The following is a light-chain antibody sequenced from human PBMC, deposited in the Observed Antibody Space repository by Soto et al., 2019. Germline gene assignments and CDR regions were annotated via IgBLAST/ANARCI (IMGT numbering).Light chain of an antibody. CDR1: SSDVGGYNY. Sequence: QSALTQPASVSGSPGQSITISCTGTSSDVGGYNYVSWYQQYPGKAPKLMIYEVSNRPSGVSNRFSGSKSGNTASLTISGLQAEDEADYYCCSYTTRSTRVFGTGTKLTVL. V-gene: IGLV2-14*01. J-gene: IGLJ1*01. CDR2: EVS. CDR3: CSYTTRSTRV.